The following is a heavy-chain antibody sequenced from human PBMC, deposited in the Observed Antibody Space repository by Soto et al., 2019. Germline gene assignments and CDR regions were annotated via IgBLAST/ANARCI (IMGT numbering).Heavy chain of an antibody. Sequence: SETLSLTCTVSGDSVSNSGYYWGWIRQSPGKRLEWIGSVSFSGSNYYNPSLKSRVTLSVDTSKNQFSLKLRSVSAADTAVYYCARQRTSVVTQAYFDDWGQGSLVTVSS. J-gene: IGHJ4*02. CDR1: GDSVSNSGYY. V-gene: IGHV4-39*01. D-gene: IGHD2-21*02. CDR3: ARQRTSVVTQAYFDD. CDR2: VSFSGSN.